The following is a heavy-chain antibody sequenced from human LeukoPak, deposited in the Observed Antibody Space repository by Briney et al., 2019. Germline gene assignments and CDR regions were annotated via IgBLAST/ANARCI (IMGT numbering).Heavy chain of an antibody. CDR3: TRVVNGGHFDY. D-gene: IGHD2-8*01. V-gene: IGHV4-59*01. CDR2: VYHTGAS. CDR1: GASINNYY. J-gene: IGHJ4*02. Sequence: SETLSLTCSVSGASINNYYWTWIRQPPGKGLEWIGYVYHTGASGYHPSLKSRVAMSLDTSKNQVSLNLRSVIAADTAVYFCTRVVNGGHFDYWGQGTLVTVSS.